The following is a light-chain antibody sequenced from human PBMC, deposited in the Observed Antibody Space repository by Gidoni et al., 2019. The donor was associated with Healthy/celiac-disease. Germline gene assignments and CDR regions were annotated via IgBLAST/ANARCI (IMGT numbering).Light chain of an antibody. CDR1: QDISNY. CDR2: DAS. J-gene: IGKJ1*01. CDR3: QQYDNLLWT. Sequence: DIQMTQSPSSLSASVGDRVTITCQASQDISNYLNWYQQKPGKAPKLLIYDASNWETGVPSRFSGSGSGTDFTFTISSLQPEDIAAYYCQQYDNLLWTFXXXTKVEIK. V-gene: IGKV1-33*01.